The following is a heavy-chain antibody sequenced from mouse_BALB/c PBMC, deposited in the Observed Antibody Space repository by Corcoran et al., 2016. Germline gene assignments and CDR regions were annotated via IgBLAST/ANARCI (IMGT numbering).Heavy chain of an antibody. CDR2: IDPSNTET. D-gene: IGHD2-14*01. V-gene: IGHV1S127*01. CDR1: GYTFISYW. Sequence: QVQLQQSGPELVRPGASVKMSCKSSGYTFISYWMHWVKQRPGQGLEWIGMIDPSNTETRLNQKFKDKATLNVDKSSNTAYMKLSSLTSEDSAVDYCARSWRYDGFAYWGQGTLVTVSA. J-gene: IGHJ3*01. CDR3: ARSWRYDGFAY.